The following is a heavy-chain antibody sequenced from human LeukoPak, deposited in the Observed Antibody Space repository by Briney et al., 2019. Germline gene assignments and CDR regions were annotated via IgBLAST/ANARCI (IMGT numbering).Heavy chain of an antibody. V-gene: IGHV4-61*08. J-gene: IGHJ1*01. D-gene: IGHD6-13*01. CDR1: GGSISSGGYY. Sequence: SETLSLTCTVSGGSISSGGYYWSWIRQPPGKGLEWIGYIYHSGSTYYNPSLKSRVTISVDTSKNQFSLKLSSVTAADTAVYYCAGGRIAAAGTGGEYFQHWGQGTLVTVSS. CDR2: IYHSGST. CDR3: AGGRIAAAGTGGEYFQH.